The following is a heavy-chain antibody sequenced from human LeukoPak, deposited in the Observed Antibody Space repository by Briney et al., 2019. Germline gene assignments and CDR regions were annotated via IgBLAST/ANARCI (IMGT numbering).Heavy chain of an antibody. Sequence: SETLSLTCTVSGGSISSGGHYWSWIRQHPGKGLECIGYIYYSGSTYYNPSLKSRVTISVDTSKNQFSLKLSSVTAADTAVYYCARALYSSTAEPYNWFDPWGQATLVTVSS. D-gene: IGHD6-13*01. CDR3: ARALYSSTAEPYNWFDP. CDR1: GGSISSGGHY. V-gene: IGHV4-31*03. J-gene: IGHJ5*02. CDR2: IYYSGST.